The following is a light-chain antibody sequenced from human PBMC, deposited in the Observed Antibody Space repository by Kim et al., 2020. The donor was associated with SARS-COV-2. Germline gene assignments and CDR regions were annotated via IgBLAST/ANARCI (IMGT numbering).Light chain of an antibody. CDR2: DAS. V-gene: IGKV3-15*01. J-gene: IGKJ1*01. Sequence: GSPGERATLACRASQSVSSSLAWYQQKPGQAPRLLIYDASTRATGIPARFSGSGSGTDFTLTISRLQSEDFAVYYCQQSANWPRTFGHGTKVDIK. CDR1: QSVSSS. CDR3: QQSANWPRT.